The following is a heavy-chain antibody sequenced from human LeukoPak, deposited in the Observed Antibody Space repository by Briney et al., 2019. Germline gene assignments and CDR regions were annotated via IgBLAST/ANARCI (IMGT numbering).Heavy chain of an antibody. CDR2: ISGSGGST. V-gene: IGHV3-23*01. D-gene: IGHD4-23*01. CDR3: AKIDPYLYGGNLDY. CDR1: GFTFSSYA. Sequence: GGSLRLSCAASGFTFSSYAMHWVRQAPGKGLEWVSAISGSGGSTYYADSVKGRFTISRDNSKNTLYLQMNSLRAEDTAVYYCAKIDPYLYGGNLDYWGQGTLVTVSS. J-gene: IGHJ4*02.